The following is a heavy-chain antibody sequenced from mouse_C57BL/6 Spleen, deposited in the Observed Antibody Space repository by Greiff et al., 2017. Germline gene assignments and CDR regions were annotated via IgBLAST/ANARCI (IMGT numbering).Heavy chain of an antibody. CDR1: GYTFTSYW. V-gene: IGHV1-69*01. CDR2: IDTSDSYT. J-gene: IGHJ1*03. CDR3: ARYLRRYFDV. Sequence: VQLQQPGAELVMPGASVKLSCKASGYTFTSYWMHWVKQRPGQGLEWIGEIDTSDSYTNYNQKFKGKFTLTVDKSSSTAYMQLSSLTSEDSAVYYCARYLRRYFDVWGTGTTVTVSS. D-gene: IGHD2-12*01.